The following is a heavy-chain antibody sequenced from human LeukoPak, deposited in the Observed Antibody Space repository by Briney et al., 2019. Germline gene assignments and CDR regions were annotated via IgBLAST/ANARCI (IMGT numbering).Heavy chain of an antibody. CDR2: IYSSGTT. CDR3: ARAPIEVADTSAFDI. D-gene: IGHD5-24*01. Sequence: PSETLSLTCAVSGGSIRSSYFWSWIRQPAGKGLQFIGRIYSSGTTNHNPSLQSRVTMSVDTSRNQFSLKLTSVTASDTAVYYCARAPIEVADTSAFDIWGQGTLVTVSS. CDR1: GGSIRSSYF. V-gene: IGHV4-59*10. J-gene: IGHJ3*02.